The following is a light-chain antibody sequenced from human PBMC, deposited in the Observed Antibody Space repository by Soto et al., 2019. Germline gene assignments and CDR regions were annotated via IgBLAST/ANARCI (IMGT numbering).Light chain of an antibody. Sequence: DIRMTQSPSTLSASLGDRVTISCRASRNIDSWLAWYQQRPGGIPQLLIYSASNLQNGVPSRFSGSGSGTDFTLTINGPQPDDFATYSCQEFQSSSRTFGQGTRV. J-gene: IGKJ1*01. V-gene: IGKV1-5*03. CDR1: RNIDSW. CDR3: QEFQSSSRT. CDR2: SAS.